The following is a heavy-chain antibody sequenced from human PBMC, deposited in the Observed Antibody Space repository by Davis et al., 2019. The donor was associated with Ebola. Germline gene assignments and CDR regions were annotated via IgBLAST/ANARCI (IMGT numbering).Heavy chain of an antibody. CDR3: AREKTYYDFWSGYYRRRGDAFDI. CDR1: NYTFTSYG. V-gene: IGHV1-18*01. D-gene: IGHD3-3*01. J-gene: IGHJ3*02. Sequence: ASVKVSCKASNYTFTSYGISWVRQAPGQGLEWMGWISAYNGNTNYAQKLQGRVTMTTDTSTSTAYMELRSLRSDDTAVYYCAREKTYYDFWSGYYRRRGDAFDIWGQGTMVTVSS. CDR2: ISAYNGNT.